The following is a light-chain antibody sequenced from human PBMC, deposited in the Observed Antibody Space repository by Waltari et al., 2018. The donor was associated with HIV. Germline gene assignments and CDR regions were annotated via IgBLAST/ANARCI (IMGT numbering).Light chain of an antibody. V-gene: IGKV3-15*01. CDR1: QNVNTN. Sequence: VVLTQSPASLSLSPRETVTLSCTASQNVNTNLAWYQHRPGQAPRLVMFGASSRSAGLPARFIGGGSGTNFTLTIRNVQSEDFAVYYCQQYEFWPTFGQGTKV. CDR3: QQYEFWPT. J-gene: IGKJ1*01. CDR2: GAS.